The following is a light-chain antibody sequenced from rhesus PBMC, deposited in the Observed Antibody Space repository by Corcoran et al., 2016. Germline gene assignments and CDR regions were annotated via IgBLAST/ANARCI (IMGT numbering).Light chain of an antibody. CDR2: WAS. CDR3: QQYFTSPLT. Sequence: DIVMIQSPDSLAVSLGETVSITCRSSQSLLNSSKNKTFLAWYQQKPGQAPKVTIYWASTRESGVPDRVSGSGSGTDFTLTISGLQAEDVAVYYCQQYFTSPLTFGGGTRVEFK. V-gene: IGKV4-1*01. J-gene: IGKJ4*01. CDR1: QSLLNSSKNKTF.